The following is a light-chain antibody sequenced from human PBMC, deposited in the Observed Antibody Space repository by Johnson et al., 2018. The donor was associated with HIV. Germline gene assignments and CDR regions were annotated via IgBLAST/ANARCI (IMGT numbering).Light chain of an antibody. CDR3: GTWDSSLGKV. CDR2: DNN. J-gene: IGLJ1*01. CDR1: SSKIGNKY. V-gene: IGLV1-51*01. Sequence: QSVLTQPPSVSAAPGQKVTISCSGSSSKIGNKYVSWYQQFPGTAPKVLIYDNNKRPSGIPDRFSGSKSGTSATLGITGLKTGDEADYYCGTWDSSLGKVFGTGTKVTVL.